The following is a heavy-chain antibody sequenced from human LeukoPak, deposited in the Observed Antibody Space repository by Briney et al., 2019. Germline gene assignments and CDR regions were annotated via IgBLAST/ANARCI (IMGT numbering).Heavy chain of an antibody. CDR2: IYYSGST. CDR3: ARGSYIGEWELPDY. V-gene: IGHV4-59*01. Sequence: SETLSLTCTVSGGSISSYYWSWIRQPPGKGLEWIGYIYYSGSTNYNPSLKSRVTISVDTSKNQFSLKLSSVTAADTAVYYCARGSYIGEWELPDYWGQGTLVTVSS. D-gene: IGHD1-26*01. CDR1: GGSISSYY. J-gene: IGHJ4*02.